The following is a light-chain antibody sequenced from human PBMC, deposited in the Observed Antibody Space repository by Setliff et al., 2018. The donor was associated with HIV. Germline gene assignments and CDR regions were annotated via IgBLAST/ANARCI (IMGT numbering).Light chain of an antibody. V-gene: IGLV2-23*01. CDR3: CSYAGSPYV. CDR2: EGS. J-gene: IGLJ1*01. CDR1: SSDVGSYNL. Sequence: ALTQPASVSGSPGQSITISCTGTSSDVGSYNLVSWYQQHPGKAPKLMIYEGSKRPSGVSNRFSGSKSGNTASLTISGLQAEDEADYYCCSYAGSPYVFGTGTKVTVL.